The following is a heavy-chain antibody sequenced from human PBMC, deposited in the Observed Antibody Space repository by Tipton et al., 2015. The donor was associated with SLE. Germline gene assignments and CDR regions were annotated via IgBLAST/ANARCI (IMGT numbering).Heavy chain of an antibody. CDR2: INPNSGGP. CDR3: ARVQASRLNDAFDI. CDR1: GYTFTGYY. D-gene: IGHD1-1*01. V-gene: IGHV1-2*02. Sequence: QLVQSGAEVKKPGASVKVSCKASGYTFTGYYMHWVRQAPGQGLEWMGWINPNSGGPNYAQKFQGRVTMTRDTSISTAYMELSRLRSDDTAVYYCARVQASRLNDAFDIWGQGTMVTVSS. J-gene: IGHJ3*02.